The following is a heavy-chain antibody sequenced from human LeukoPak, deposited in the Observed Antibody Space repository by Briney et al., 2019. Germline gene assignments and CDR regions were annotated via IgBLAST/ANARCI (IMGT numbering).Heavy chain of an antibody. CDR3: ARRQREMATTTEYYYYYGMDV. J-gene: IGHJ6*02. D-gene: IGHD5-24*01. CDR2: VEPGDSYT. V-gene: IGHV5-10-1*01. Sequence: GESLKISCKGSGYSFTSYWINWVRQMPGKGLEWMGRVEPGDSYTNSGPSFQGRVTISADMTISTAYLQWNSLKASDTAMYYCARRQREMATTTEYYYYYGMDVWGQGTTVTV. CDR1: GYSFTSYW.